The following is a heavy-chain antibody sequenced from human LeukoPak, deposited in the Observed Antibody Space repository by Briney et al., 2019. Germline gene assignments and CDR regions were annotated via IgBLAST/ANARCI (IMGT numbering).Heavy chain of an antibody. J-gene: IGHJ4*02. CDR2: ISGRSTHI. V-gene: IGHV3-69-1*02. CDR1: GFTFSDYD. Sequence: PGGSLRLSCSASGFTFSDYDMNWVRQAPGKGLEWVSSISGRSTHIYYGESVKGRFSISRDNAKNSVYLQMNSLGVEDTAIYYCGRAFPPLRTSSAGDLWGQGILVTVSS. CDR3: GRAFPPLRTSSAGDL. D-gene: IGHD3-16*01.